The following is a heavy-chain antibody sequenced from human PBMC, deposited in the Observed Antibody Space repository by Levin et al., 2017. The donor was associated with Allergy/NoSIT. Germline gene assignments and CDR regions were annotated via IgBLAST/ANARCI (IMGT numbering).Heavy chain of an antibody. CDR2: INPNGGTT. Sequence: ASVKVSCKASGFTFTSYYMHWVRQAPGQGLEWMGIINPNGGTTSYAQNFQGRVTLTSDTSTSTVYMELSSLSSEDTAVYYCARARGWSDFDYWGRGTLLTVSS. D-gene: IGHD2-15*01. CDR3: ARARGWSDFDY. J-gene: IGHJ4*02. V-gene: IGHV1-46*01. CDR1: GFTFTSYY.